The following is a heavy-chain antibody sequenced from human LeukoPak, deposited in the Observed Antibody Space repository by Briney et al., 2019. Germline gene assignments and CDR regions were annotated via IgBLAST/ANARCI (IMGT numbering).Heavy chain of an antibody. J-gene: IGHJ6*02. CDR3: ARQNGVRGVHWVYYYYGMDV. CDR1: GGSIISGGYY. D-gene: IGHD3-10*01. CDR2: IYYSGTT. V-gene: IGHV4-31*03. Sequence: SQTLSLTCTVSGGSIISGGYYWSWIPQHPGKGLEWIGYIYYSGTTYYNPSLKSRVTISLDTPKNHFSLKLSSVTAEDTDVYYRARQNGVRGVHWVYYYYGMDVWGQGTTVPVS.